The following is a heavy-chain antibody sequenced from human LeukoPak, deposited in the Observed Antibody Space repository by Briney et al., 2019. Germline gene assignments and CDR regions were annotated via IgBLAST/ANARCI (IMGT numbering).Heavy chain of an antibody. J-gene: IGHJ2*01. D-gene: IGHD3-10*01. CDR3: ARDRGEAIDWYFDL. CDR2: IYYSGST. Sequence: LETLSLTCTVSGGSISSYYWSWIRQPPGKGLEWIGYIYYSGSTNYNPSLKSRVTISVDTSKNQFSLKLSSVTAADTAVYYCARDRGEAIDWYFDLWGRGTLVTVSS. V-gene: IGHV4-59*01. CDR1: GGSISSYY.